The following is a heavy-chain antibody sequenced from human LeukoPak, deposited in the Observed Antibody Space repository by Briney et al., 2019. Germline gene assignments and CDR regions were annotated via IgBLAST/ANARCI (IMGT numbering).Heavy chain of an antibody. CDR2: IRYDGSNK. J-gene: IGHJ4*02. CDR1: GFTFSDYY. CDR3: AKQARSGRYCSSTSCIWGDFDY. D-gene: IGHD2-2*01. Sequence: GGSLRLSCAASGFTFSDYYMSWIRQAPDKGLEWVAFIRYDGSNKYYADSMKGRFTISRDNSKNTLYLQMNSLRAEDTAVYYCAKQARSGRYCSSTSCIWGDFDYWGQGTLVTVSS. V-gene: IGHV3-30*02.